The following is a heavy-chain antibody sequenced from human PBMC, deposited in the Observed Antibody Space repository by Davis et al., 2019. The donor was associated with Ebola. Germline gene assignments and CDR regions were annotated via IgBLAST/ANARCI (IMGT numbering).Heavy chain of an antibody. V-gene: IGHV4-38-2*01. CDR2: TYYSGST. D-gene: IGHD2-15*01. J-gene: IGHJ3*02. CDR3: ARIVVVAAARSFDI. Sequence: PSETLSLTCAVSGSPISNAYYWGWIRRSPGKGLEWIGDTYYSGSTHYNPSLKSRVIISVDTSKNHFSLKLNSVTAADTAVYYCARIVVVAAARSFDIWGQGTMVTVSS. CDR1: GSPISNAYY.